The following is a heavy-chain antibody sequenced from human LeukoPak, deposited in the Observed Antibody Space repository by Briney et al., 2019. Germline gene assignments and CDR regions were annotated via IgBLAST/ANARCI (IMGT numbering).Heavy chain of an antibody. CDR2: INPNSGGT. J-gene: IGHJ4*02. CDR1: GYTFTGYY. Sequence: ASVKVPCEASGYTFTGYYMHWVRQAPGQGLEWMGWINPNSGGTNYAQKFQGRVTMSRDTSIITAYMELSTLRSDDTAVYYCARGAGGWLVDYFDSWGQGTLVTVSS. V-gene: IGHV1-2*02. D-gene: IGHD3-10*01. CDR3: ARGAGGWLVDYFDS.